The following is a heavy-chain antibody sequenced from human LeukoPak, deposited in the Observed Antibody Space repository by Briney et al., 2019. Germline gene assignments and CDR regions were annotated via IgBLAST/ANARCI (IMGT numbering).Heavy chain of an antibody. CDR2: SFYTGAT. J-gene: IGHJ4*02. CDR1: GGTISSYH. CDR3: ARGRGRYYGSGSYQKHIYFDY. V-gene: IGHV4-59*12. Sequence: PSETLSLTCTVAGGTISSYHCSWIRQTPGRRLEWIGFSFYTGATNYNPSLKSRVTISVDTSKNQFSLKLSSVTAADTAVYYCARGRGRYYGSGSYQKHIYFDYWGQGTLVTVSS. D-gene: IGHD3-10*01.